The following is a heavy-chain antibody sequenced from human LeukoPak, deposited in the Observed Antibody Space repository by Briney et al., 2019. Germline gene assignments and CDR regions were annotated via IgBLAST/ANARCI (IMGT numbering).Heavy chain of an antibody. D-gene: IGHD6-19*01. Sequence: RPGGPLRLFCAASGFTFSRYSVNWVREATGKGLEGVSSISSSSSYIYYADSVKGRFTISRDNAKNSLYLQMNSLRAEDTAVYYCARGGSSGSVSDYWGQGTLVTVSS. CDR1: GFTFSRYS. V-gene: IGHV3-21*01. J-gene: IGHJ4*02. CDR3: ARGGSSGSVSDY. CDR2: ISSSSSYI.